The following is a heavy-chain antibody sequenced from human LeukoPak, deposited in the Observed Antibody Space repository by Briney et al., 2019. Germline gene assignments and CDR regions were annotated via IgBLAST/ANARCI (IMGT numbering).Heavy chain of an antibody. V-gene: IGHV3-48*03. J-gene: IGHJ4*02. CDR1: GFTFSSYE. CDR2: ISSSGSTI. Sequence: GGSLRLSCAASGFTFSSYEMNWVRQAPGKGLEWVSYISSSGSTIYYADSVKGRFTISRDNAKNSLYLQMNSLRAEDTAIYYCATYRQVMLPFESWGQGTLVTVSS. CDR3: ATYRQVMLPFES. D-gene: IGHD5-18*01.